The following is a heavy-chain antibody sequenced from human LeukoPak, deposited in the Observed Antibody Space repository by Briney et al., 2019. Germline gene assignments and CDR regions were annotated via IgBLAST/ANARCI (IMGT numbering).Heavy chain of an antibody. CDR2: ISSSAYI. V-gene: IGHV3-21*06. J-gene: IGHJ3*01. Sequence: GGSLRLSCVASGFIFSDYSMDWVRQAPGKGLEWVSSISSSAYIFYSDSVKGRFTISRDNAQSSLYLQMNSLRAGDTAVYYCARQAVARPFDLWGQGTMVAVSS. CDR3: ARQAVARPFDL. CDR1: GFIFSDYS.